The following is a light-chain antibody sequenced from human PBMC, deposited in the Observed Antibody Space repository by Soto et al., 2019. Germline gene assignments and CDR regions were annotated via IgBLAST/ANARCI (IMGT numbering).Light chain of an antibody. CDR2: KAS. CDR3: QQYNSYSTWT. J-gene: IGKJ1*01. Sequence: IQLTQSPSSLSASVGDRVTITCRVSQSITSWLAWYQQRPGKAPKLLIYKASTLESGVPSRFSGSGSGTEFTLTISSLQPDDFATYYCQQYNSYSTWTFGQGTKVDIK. CDR1: QSITSW. V-gene: IGKV1-5*03.